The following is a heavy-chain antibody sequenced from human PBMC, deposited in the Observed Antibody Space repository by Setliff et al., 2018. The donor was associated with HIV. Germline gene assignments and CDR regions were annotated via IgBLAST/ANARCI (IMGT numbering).Heavy chain of an antibody. Sequence: PSETLSLTCHVSGGSIRSSSYYWGWIRQPPGKGLEWIGSFHYSGSTNYNPSLKSRVTISVDTSKNQFSLKLSSVTAADTALYFCAREAYFFASGTYYFDSWGQGTLVTV. V-gene: IGHV4-39*07. CDR1: GGSIRSSSYY. D-gene: IGHD3-10*01. CDR2: FHYSGST. J-gene: IGHJ4*02. CDR3: AREAYFFASGTYYFDS.